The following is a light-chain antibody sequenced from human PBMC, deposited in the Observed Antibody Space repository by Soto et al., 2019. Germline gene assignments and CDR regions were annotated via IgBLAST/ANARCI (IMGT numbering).Light chain of an antibody. Sequence: SALTQPPSASGSPGQSVTISCTGTSGDVGGHNFVSWYQFHPGKAPKLIIYEVSKRPSGVPNRFSGSKSDNTASLTVSGLQAEDEADYFCSSYAGTNKVFGGGTKLTVL. V-gene: IGLV2-8*01. CDR1: SGDVGGHNF. J-gene: IGLJ3*02. CDR3: SSYAGTNKV. CDR2: EVS.